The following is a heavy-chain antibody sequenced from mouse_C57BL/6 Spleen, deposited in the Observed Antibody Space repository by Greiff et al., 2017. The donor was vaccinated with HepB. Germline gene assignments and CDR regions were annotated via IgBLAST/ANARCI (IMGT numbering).Heavy chain of an antibody. CDR3: ARRRYDYDDLYYAMDY. CDR2: INPNNGGT. D-gene: IGHD2-4*01. J-gene: IGHJ4*01. Sequence: VQLQQSGPELVKPGASVKIPCKASGYTFTDYNMDWVKQSHGKSLEWIGDINPNNGGTIYNQKFKGKATLTVDKSSSTAYMELRSLTSEDTAVYYCARRRYDYDDLYYAMDYWGQGTSVTVSS. CDR1: GYTFTDYN. V-gene: IGHV1-18*01.